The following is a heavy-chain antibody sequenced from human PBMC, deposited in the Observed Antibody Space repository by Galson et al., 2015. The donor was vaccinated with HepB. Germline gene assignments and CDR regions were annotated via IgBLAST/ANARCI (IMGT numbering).Heavy chain of an antibody. Sequence: SLRLSCAASGFNFEDFALHWVRQAPGKGLEWVSSINWNSGSIGYADSVKGRFTISRDNAKNSLYLQMNSLRAEDTALYYCAKVHRVDTLMASWYFDLWGRGTLVTVSS. V-gene: IGHV3-9*01. D-gene: IGHD5-18*01. CDR2: INWNSGSI. CDR3: AKVHRVDTLMASWYFDL. J-gene: IGHJ2*01. CDR1: GFNFEDFA.